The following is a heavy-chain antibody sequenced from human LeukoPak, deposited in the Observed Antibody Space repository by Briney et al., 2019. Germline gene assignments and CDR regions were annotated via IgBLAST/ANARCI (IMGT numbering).Heavy chain of an antibody. Sequence: GGSLRLSCAASGFTFSKYWMTWVRQAPGKGLEWVANIKVDGSEKNYVDSVKGRLTISRDNAKNSLYLQMNSLRVEDTAVYYCAREIPGGATTLDYWGQGTLVTVSS. D-gene: IGHD1-26*01. CDR3: AREIPGGATTLDY. CDR2: IKVDGSEK. J-gene: IGHJ4*02. V-gene: IGHV3-7*01. CDR1: GFTFSKYW.